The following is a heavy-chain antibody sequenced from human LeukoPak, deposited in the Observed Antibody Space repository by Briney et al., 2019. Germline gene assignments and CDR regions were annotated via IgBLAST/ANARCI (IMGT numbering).Heavy chain of an antibody. D-gene: IGHD3-22*01. Sequence: GGSLRLSCAASGFTFSSYAINWVRQAPGKGLEWVSSITGSSASTYYADSVKGRFTISRDNSKNTLYLQMNSLRAEDTAVYFCAKLDYYDTHWGQGTLVTVSS. CDR2: ITGSSAST. V-gene: IGHV3-23*01. CDR3: AKLDYYDTH. J-gene: IGHJ4*02. CDR1: GFTFSSYA.